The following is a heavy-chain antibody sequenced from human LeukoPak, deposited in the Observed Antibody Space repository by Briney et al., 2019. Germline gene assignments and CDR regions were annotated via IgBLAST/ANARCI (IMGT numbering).Heavy chain of an antibody. Sequence: SGGSLRLSCATSGFTFSSYAIHWVRQAPGKGLEWVAVISYDGSNKYYADSVKGRFTISRDNSKNTLYLQMNSLRVEDTAVYYCAKAIRGSYYGLGDYFDYWGQGTLVTVSS. V-gene: IGHV3-30*04. D-gene: IGHD1-26*01. CDR3: AKAIRGSYYGLGDYFDY. J-gene: IGHJ4*02. CDR1: GFTFSSYA. CDR2: ISYDGSNK.